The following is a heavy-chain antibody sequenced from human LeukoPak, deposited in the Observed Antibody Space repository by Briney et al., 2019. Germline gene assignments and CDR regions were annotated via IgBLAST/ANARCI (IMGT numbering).Heavy chain of an antibody. Sequence: AGGSLRLSCAASGFTFSSYAMSWVRQAPGKGLEWVSAISGRGGSTYYADSVKGRFTISRDNSKNTLYLQMNSLRAEDTAVYYCALLWFGELLPDYWGQGTLVTVSS. CDR3: ALLWFGELLPDY. D-gene: IGHD3-10*01. CDR2: ISGRGGST. CDR1: GFTFSSYA. J-gene: IGHJ4*02. V-gene: IGHV3-23*01.